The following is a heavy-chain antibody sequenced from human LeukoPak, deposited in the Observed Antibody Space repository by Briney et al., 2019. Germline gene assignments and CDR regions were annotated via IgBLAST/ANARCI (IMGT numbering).Heavy chain of an antibody. CDR3: ARGGRGSGWSVLFDY. Sequence: GGSLRLSCAASGFTFSSYSMNWVRQAPGKGLEWVSSISSSSSYIYYADSVKGRFTISRDNAKNSLYLQMNGLRAEDTAVYYCARGGRGSGWSVLFDYWGQGTLVTVSS. D-gene: IGHD6-19*01. CDR2: ISSSSSYI. CDR1: GFTFSSYS. J-gene: IGHJ4*02. V-gene: IGHV3-21*01.